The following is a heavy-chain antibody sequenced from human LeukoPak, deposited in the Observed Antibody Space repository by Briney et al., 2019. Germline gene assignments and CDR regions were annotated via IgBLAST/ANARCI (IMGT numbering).Heavy chain of an antibody. CDR2: ISDSGGST. CDR3: AKNLHSSNWYSYFQH. D-gene: IGHD6-13*01. Sequence: PGGSLRLSCAASGFTFSNYAMSWVGQAPGRGLEWVSGISDSGGSTYYADSVTGRFTISRDNSKNTLYLQMNSLRAEDTAVYYCAKNLHSSNWYSYFQHWGQGTLVTVSS. J-gene: IGHJ1*01. CDR1: GFTFSNYA. V-gene: IGHV3-23*01.